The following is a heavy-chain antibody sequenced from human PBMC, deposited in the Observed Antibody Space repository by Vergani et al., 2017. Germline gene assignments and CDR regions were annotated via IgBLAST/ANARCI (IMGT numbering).Heavy chain of an antibody. CDR2: INPNSGGT. J-gene: IGHJ3*02. CDR3: ARDRSGRQVGATTGAFDI. D-gene: IGHD1-26*01. V-gene: IGHV1-2*02. Sequence: QVQLVQSGAEVKKPGASVKVSCKASGYTFTGYYMHWVRQAPGQGLEWMGWINPNSGGTNYAQKFQGRVTMTRDTSISTAYMELSRLRSDDTAVYYCARDRSGRQVGATTGAFDIWGQGTMVTVSS. CDR1: GYTFTGYY.